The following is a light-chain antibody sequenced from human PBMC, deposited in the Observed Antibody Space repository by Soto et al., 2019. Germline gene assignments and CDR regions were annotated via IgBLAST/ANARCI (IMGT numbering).Light chain of an antibody. Sequence: DIQMTQSPSTLSASVGDGVTITCRASQSISTWLAWYQQKPGKAPKLLIYKASSLESGVASRFSGSGSGTEFTLTISSLQPDDFATYYCQQYNSLSPWTFGQGTKVEIK. CDR2: KAS. J-gene: IGKJ1*01. V-gene: IGKV1-5*03. CDR3: QQYNSLSPWT. CDR1: QSISTW.